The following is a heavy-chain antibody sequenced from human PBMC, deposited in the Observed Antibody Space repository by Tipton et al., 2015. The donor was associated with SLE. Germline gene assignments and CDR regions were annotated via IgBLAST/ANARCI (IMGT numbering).Heavy chain of an antibody. Sequence: TLSLTCAVSGYSISSGYYWGWIRQPPGKGLEWIGYIYYSGGTNYNPSLKSRVTISVDTSKNQFSLKLSSVTAADTAVYYCARDLREYGDAHFDYWGQGTLVTVSS. D-gene: IGHD4-17*01. CDR3: ARDLREYGDAHFDY. CDR2: IYYSGGT. CDR1: GYSISSGYY. J-gene: IGHJ4*02. V-gene: IGHV4-61*01.